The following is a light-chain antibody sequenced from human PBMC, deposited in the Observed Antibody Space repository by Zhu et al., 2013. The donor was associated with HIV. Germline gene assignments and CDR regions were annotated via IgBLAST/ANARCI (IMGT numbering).Light chain of an antibody. CDR2: DAS. CDR3: QQYDNPPSLCS. V-gene: IGKV1-33*01. CDR1: QDISNY. J-gene: IGKJ2*04. Sequence: DIQMTQSPSSLSASVGDRVTITCQASQDISNYLNWYQQKPGKAPKLLIYDASNLETGVPSRFSGSGSGTDFTFTISSLQPEDIATYYCQQYDNPPSLCSFGLGDQAGD.